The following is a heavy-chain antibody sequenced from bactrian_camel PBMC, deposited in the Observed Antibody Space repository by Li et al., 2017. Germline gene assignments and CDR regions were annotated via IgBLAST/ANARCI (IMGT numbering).Heavy chain of an antibody. D-gene: IGHD5*01. CDR1: GAIYSRYC. V-gene: IGHV3S53*01. CDR2: ISINGR. Sequence: HVQLVESGGGSVQAGGSLRVSCAASGAIYSRYCMAWFRQAPGKERQGVASISINGRNYADSVEGRFTISKDKAKNIVYLQMNSLQPEDTAMYYCAARNRYGCAAGWVLSLPGHFDYWGQGTQVTVS. CDR3: AARNRYGCAAGWVLSLPGHFDY. J-gene: IGHJ6*01.